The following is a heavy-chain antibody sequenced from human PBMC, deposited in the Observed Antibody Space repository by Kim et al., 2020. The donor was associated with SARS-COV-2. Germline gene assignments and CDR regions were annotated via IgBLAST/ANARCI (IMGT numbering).Heavy chain of an antibody. V-gene: IGHV3-23*01. CDR1: GFTFSTYA. Sequence: GGSLRLSCAASGFTFSTYAMSWVRQAPGKGLEWVSAISGSGGDTYYADSVKGRFTISRDNSKNTLYLQMNSLRAEDTALYYCAKSYGGNYPGSFDNWGQATMVTVSS. J-gene: IGHJ3*02. D-gene: IGHD4-4*01. CDR2: ISGSGGDT. CDR3: AKSYGGNYPGSFDN.